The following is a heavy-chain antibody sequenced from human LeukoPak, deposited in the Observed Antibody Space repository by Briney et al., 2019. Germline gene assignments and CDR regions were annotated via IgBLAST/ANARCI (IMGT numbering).Heavy chain of an antibody. J-gene: IGHJ4*02. Sequence: ASVKVSCKASGYTFTGYYMHWVRQAPGQGLEWMGWINPNSGGTNYAQKFQGRVTMTRDTSISTAYMELSRLRSDDTAVYYCARDRGYDSSPFDYWGQGTLVTVSS. CDR3: ARDRGYDSSPFDY. CDR1: GYTFTGYY. D-gene: IGHD3-22*01. CDR2: INPNSGGT. V-gene: IGHV1-2*02.